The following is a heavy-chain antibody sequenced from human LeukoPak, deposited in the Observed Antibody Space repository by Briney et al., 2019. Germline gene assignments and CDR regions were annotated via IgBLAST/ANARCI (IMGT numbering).Heavy chain of an antibody. CDR2: INTDGSST. CDR1: GFTFSTYW. V-gene: IGHV3-74*01. CDR3: VRDQSVAGPTTADY. J-gene: IGHJ4*02. D-gene: IGHD1-26*01. Sequence: PGGSLRLSCAASGFTFSTYWMHWVRQAPGKGLVWVSHINTDGSSTNYADSVKGRFTISRDNAENTLYLQMNSLRVDDTAVYYCVRDQSVAGPTTADYWGQGTLVTVSA.